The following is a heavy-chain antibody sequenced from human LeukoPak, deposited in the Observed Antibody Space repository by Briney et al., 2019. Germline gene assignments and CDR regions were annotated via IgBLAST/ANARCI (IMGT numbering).Heavy chain of an antibody. J-gene: IGHJ4*02. CDR1: GYSISSGYY. D-gene: IGHD5-24*01. CDR2: IYHSGST. V-gene: IGHV4-38-2*01. Sequence: SSETLSLTCAVSGYSISSGYYWGWIRQPPGKGLQWIGSIYHSGSTYYNPSLKSRVTISVDTSKNQLSLKLSSVTAADTAVHYCTRGGAYKPFDYWGQGTLVTVSS. CDR3: TRGGAYKPFDY.